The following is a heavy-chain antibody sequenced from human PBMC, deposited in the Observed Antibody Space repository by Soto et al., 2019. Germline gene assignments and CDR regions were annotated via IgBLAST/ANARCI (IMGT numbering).Heavy chain of an antibody. Sequence: GGSLRLSCTASGFTFSDAWMTWVRQAPGKGLEWVGRIKGKSDGGTVEYAAPVKGRFIMTRDDSKSMLYLHMNSLKTEDTAMYYCTTNDYWGQGTPVTVSS. CDR3: TTNDY. V-gene: IGHV3-15*01. CDR1: GFTFSDAW. J-gene: IGHJ4*02. CDR2: IKGKSDGGTV.